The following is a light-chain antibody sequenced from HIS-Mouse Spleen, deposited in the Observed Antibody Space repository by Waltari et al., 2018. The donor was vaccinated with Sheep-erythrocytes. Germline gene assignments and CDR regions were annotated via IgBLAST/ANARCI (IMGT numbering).Light chain of an antibody. CDR2: DVS. CDR1: SRDVVGYNY. J-gene: IGLJ1*01. Sequence: QSALTQPRSVSGSPGQSLTISCTGTSRDVVGYNYVPWYQQHPGKAPKLMIYDVSKRPSGVPDRFSGSKSGNTASLTISGLQAEDEADYYCCSYAGSYNHVFATGTKVTVL. CDR3: CSYAGSYNHV. V-gene: IGLV2-11*01.